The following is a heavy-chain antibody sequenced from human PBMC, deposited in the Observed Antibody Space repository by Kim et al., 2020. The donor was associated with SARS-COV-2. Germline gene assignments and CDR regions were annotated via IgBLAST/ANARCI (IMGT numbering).Heavy chain of an antibody. J-gene: IGHJ4*02. CDR3: TKSIAVSGLFDD. V-gene: IGHV3-30*07. D-gene: IGHD6-19*01. Sequence: DYADSVGGRFTISRNNSKNTMLLQMSSLRDGDTAVYYCTKSIAVSGLFDDWGRGALVAVSS.